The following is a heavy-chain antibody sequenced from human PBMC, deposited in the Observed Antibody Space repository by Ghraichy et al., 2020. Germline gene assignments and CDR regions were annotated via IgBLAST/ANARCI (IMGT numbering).Heavy chain of an antibody. D-gene: IGHD2-2*01. J-gene: IGHJ6*02. Sequence: GGSLRLSCAASGFTFSSYAMSWVRQAPGKGLEWVSAISGSGGSTYYADSVKGRFTISRDNSKNTLYLQMNSLRADDTAVYYCARYCSSTSCSGYYYGMDVWGQGTTVNVSS. CDR2: ISGSGGST. CDR3: ARYCSSTSCSGYYYGMDV. CDR1: GFTFSSYA. V-gene: IGHV3-23*01.